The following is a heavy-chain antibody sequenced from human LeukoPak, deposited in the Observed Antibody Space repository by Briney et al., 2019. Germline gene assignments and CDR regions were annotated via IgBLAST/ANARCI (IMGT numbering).Heavy chain of an antibody. CDR3: AIHSYGYRH. CDR2: IYSGDSDT. J-gene: IGHJ4*02. V-gene: IGHV5-51*01. D-gene: IGHD5-18*01. CDR1: GYSFTTYW. Sequence: GESLKISCEASGYSFTTYWITWVRQMPGKGLEWMAIIYSGDSDTRYSPSFQGQVTISVDKSISTAYLQWSSLRASDTAIYYCAIHSYGYRHWGQGTLVTVSS.